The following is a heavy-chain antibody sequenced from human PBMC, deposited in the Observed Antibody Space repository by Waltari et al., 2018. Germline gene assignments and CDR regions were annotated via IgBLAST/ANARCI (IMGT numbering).Heavy chain of an antibody. J-gene: IGHJ6*03. V-gene: IGHV3-30*02. CDR3: ASLQDVNYMDV. Sequence: QVQLVESGGGVVQPGGSLRLSCAASGFTFSSYGMHWVRQAPGKGLEWVAFIRYDGSNKYYADSVKGRFTISRDNSKNTLYLQMNSLRAEDTAVYYCASLQDVNYMDVWGKGTTVTISS. CDR2: IRYDGSNK. CDR1: GFTFSSYG.